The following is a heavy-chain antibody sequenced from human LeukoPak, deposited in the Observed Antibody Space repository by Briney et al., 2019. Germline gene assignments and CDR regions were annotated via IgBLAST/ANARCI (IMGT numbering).Heavy chain of an antibody. CDR2: ISGGGENT. CDR3: TKDVGPGYDWFDP. V-gene: IGHV3-23*01. Sequence: GGSLRRSCAASGFTFNIYGMSWVRQAPGKGLEWVSTISGGGENTHYADSVKGRFTVSRDNSKNTMYLQMNNLRGDDTALYYCTKDVGPGYDWFDPWGQGTQVTVSS. J-gene: IGHJ5*02. D-gene: IGHD1-1*01. CDR1: GFTFNIYG.